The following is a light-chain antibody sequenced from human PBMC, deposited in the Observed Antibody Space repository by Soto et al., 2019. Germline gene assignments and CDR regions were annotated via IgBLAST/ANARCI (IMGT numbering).Light chain of an antibody. V-gene: IGKV1-5*01. CDR2: EAS. J-gene: IGKJ1*01. Sequence: DIQMTQSPSTLSASIGDRVTLTCRASQSIRNSLAWYQQKPGKAPRLLIFEASRLESGVPSRLSGSGSGTEFTLTIISLQPDDFATYYCQQYSSYSLTFGQGTKVE. CDR3: QQYSSYSLT. CDR1: QSIRNS.